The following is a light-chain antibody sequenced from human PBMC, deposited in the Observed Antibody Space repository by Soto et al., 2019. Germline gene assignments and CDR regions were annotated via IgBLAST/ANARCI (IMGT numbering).Light chain of an antibody. CDR1: QSVSSTY. CDR2: GAS. J-gene: IGKJ2*01. V-gene: IGKV3-20*01. CDR3: QQYGSSQYT. Sequence: EIVLTQSPGTLSLSPGEIETLSCRASQSVSSTYIAWYQQKPGQVPSLLIYGASSRATGIPDRFSGSGSGTDFTLTITRLESEDFAVYYCQQYGSSQYTFGQGTKLEIK.